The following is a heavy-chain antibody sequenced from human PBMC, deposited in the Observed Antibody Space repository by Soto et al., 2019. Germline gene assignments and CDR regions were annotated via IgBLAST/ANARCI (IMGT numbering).Heavy chain of an antibody. D-gene: IGHD2-21*02. CDR3: ASLVAVVTAARSVDY. J-gene: IGHJ4*02. CDR1: GFTFSSYW. Sequence: EVQLVESGAGLVQPAGSLRLSCAASGFTFSSYWMHWVRQAPGKGMVWVSRINSDGSSTYYADSVEGRFTNSKGNAKNTLYLQMYIVRAEDTAVYYCASLVAVVTAARSVDYWGQGALFSFAS. CDR2: INSDGSST. V-gene: IGHV3-74*01.